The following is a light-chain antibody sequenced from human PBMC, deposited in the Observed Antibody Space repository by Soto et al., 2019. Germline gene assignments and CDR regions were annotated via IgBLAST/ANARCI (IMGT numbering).Light chain of an antibody. J-gene: IGLJ3*02. CDR3: SSYTSSRTLV. CDR2: DVS. CDR1: SSDVGGYNY. Sequence: QSALTQPASVSGSPGQSITISCTGTSSDVGGYNYVSWYQQHPGKAPKLIIYDVSNRPSGVSNRFSGSKSDNTASLTISGLQAEDEADHYCSSYTSSRTLVFGGGTKLTVL. V-gene: IGLV2-14*01.